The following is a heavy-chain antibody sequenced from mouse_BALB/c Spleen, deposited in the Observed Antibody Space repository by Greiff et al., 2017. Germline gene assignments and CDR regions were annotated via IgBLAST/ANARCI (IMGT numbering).Heavy chain of an antibody. CDR2: ISYDGSN. CDR1: GYSITSGYY. D-gene: IGHD3-3*01. Sequence: EVKLQESGPGLVKPSQSLSLTCSVTGYSITSGYYWNWIRQFPGNKLEWMGYISYDGSNNYNPSLKNRISITRDTSKNQFFLKLNSVTTEDTATYYCARDRAPRYFDVWGAGTTVTVSS. CDR3: ARDRAPRYFDV. J-gene: IGHJ1*01. V-gene: IGHV3-6*02.